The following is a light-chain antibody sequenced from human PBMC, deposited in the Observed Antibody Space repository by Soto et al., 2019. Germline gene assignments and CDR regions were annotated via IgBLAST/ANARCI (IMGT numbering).Light chain of an antibody. J-gene: IGLJ1*01. CDR3: SSYTSSSTLV. CDR2: EVS. V-gene: IGLV2-14*01. Sequence: QSVLTQPASVSRSPGQSSTISCTGTSSDVGVYNYVSWYQQHPGKAPKLMIYEVSNRPSGVSNRFSGSKSGNTASLTISGLQAEDEADYYCSSYTSSSTLVFGTGTKVTVL. CDR1: SSDVGVYNY.